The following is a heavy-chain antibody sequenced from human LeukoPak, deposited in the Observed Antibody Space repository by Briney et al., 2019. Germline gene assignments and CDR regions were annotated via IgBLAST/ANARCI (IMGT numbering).Heavy chain of an antibody. J-gene: IGHJ4*02. Sequence: PGGSLRLSCAASGFTFDDYGMSWVRQAPGKGLEWVSAISGSGVDTHYADSVKGRFTISRDNSKNTLYLQMNSLKAEDTALYYCAKSSNEWELNSFDYWGQGTLVPVSS. V-gene: IGHV3-23*01. CDR3: AKSSNEWELNSFDY. CDR2: ISGSGVDT. CDR1: GFTFDDYG. D-gene: IGHD1-26*01.